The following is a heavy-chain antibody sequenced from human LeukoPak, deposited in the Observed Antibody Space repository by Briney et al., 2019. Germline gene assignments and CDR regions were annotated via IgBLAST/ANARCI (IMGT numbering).Heavy chain of an antibody. CDR2: IIGSGGST. J-gene: IGHJ5*02. Sequence: GGSLRLSCAASGFTFSSYAMSWVRQAPGKGLDWVSAIIGSGGSTYYADSVKGRFTISRDNSKNTLYLQMNSLRAEDTAVYYCAKATEPYCSSTSCYAWFDPWGQGTLVTVSS. D-gene: IGHD2-2*01. CDR1: GFTFSSYA. CDR3: AKATEPYCSSTSCYAWFDP. V-gene: IGHV3-23*01.